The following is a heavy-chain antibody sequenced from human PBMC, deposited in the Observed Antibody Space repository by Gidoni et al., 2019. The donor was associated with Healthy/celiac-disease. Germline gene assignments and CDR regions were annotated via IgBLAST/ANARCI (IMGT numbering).Heavy chain of an antibody. J-gene: IGHJ2*01. Sequence: EVQLLESGGGLVQPGGSLRLSCAAAGFTLSSYAMSWVRQAPGKGLEWVAAISGSGGSTYYADSVKGRFTISRDNSKNTLYLQMNSLRAEDTAVYYCAKDPEDIVVVGWYFDLWGRGTLVTVSS. CDR2: ISGSGGST. CDR1: GFTLSSYA. D-gene: IGHD2-2*01. V-gene: IGHV3-23*01. CDR3: AKDPEDIVVVGWYFDL.